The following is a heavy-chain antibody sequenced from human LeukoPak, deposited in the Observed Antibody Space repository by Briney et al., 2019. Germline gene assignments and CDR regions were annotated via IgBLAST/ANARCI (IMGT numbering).Heavy chain of an antibody. V-gene: IGHV3-23*01. D-gene: IGHD3-3*01. Sequence: GGSLRLSCAASGFTFSDYYMSWVRQAPGKGLEWVSAISGSGGSTYYADSVKGRFTISRDNSKNTLYLQMNSLRAEDTAVYYCAKVGSYDFWSGPYYYFDYWGQGTLVTVSS. CDR2: ISGSGGST. CDR3: AKVGSYDFWSGPYYYFDY. J-gene: IGHJ4*02. CDR1: GFTFSDYY.